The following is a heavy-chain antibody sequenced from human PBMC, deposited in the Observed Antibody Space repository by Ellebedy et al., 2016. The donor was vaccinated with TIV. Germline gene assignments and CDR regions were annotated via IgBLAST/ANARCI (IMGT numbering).Heavy chain of an antibody. CDR2: IYPGDSDT. J-gene: IGHJ4*02. D-gene: IGHD3-10*01. CDR1: GYSFTSYW. CDR3: ARLVRGVILDY. Sequence: GESLKISXKGSGYSFTSYWIGCVRQMPGKGLEWMGIIYPGDSDTRYSPSFQGQVTISADKSISTAYPQWSSLKASDTAMYYCARLVRGVILDYWGQGTLVTVSS. V-gene: IGHV5-51*01.